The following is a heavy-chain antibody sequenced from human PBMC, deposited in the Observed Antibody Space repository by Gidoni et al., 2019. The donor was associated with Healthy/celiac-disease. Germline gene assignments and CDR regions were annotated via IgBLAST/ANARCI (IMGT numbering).Heavy chain of an antibody. D-gene: IGHD2-21*02. CDR3: AKAPERFVVVTAHAFDI. CDR1: GFTFIRYA. Sequence: EVQLLESGGGLVQPGGSLRLSCAASGFTFIRYAMSWVRQAPGKGLEWVSAISGSGGSTYYADSVKGRFTISRDNSKNTLYLQMNSLRAEDTAVYYCAKAPERFVVVTAHAFDIWGQGTMVTVSS. J-gene: IGHJ3*02. V-gene: IGHV3-23*01. CDR2: ISGSGGST.